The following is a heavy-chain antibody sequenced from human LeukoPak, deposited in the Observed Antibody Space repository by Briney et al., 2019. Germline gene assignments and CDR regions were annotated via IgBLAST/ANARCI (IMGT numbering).Heavy chain of an antibody. CDR1: GFTFSSYG. Sequence: PGRSLRLSCAASGFTFSSYGMHWVRQAPGKGLEWVAVISYDGSNKYYADSVKGRFTISRDNSKNTLYLQVNSLRAEDTAVYYCAKDLERTLDYWGQGTLVTVSS. CDR2: ISYDGSNK. D-gene: IGHD1-1*01. J-gene: IGHJ4*02. V-gene: IGHV3-30*18. CDR3: AKDLERTLDY.